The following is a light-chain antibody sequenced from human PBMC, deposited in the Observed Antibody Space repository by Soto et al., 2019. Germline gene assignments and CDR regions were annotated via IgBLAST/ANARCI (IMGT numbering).Light chain of an antibody. CDR2: GVS. Sequence: EIVVTRSPATLSVSPGARATLSCRTSQSVSSNLAWYQQKPGQAPRLLISGVSNRATGIPARFSGSGSGTEFTLNISSLEPEDFETYYCKQCNNWPPKFGQGTRVEIK. V-gene: IGKV3-15*01. J-gene: IGKJ1*01. CDR3: KQCNNWPPK. CDR1: QSVSSN.